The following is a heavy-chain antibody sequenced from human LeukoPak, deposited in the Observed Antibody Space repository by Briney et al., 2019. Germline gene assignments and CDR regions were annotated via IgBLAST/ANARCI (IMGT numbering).Heavy chain of an antibody. J-gene: IGHJ4*02. D-gene: IGHD5-24*01. Sequence: TSETLSLTCGVYGGSFSGYYWSWIRQPPGKGLEWIGEINPRGSTNYNPSLKSRVTLSADTSKNQFSLTLNSVTAADTAVYYCARRRLGYYFDYLGQGTLVTVSS. CDR3: ARRRLGYYFDY. CDR2: INPRGST. V-gene: IGHV4-34*01. CDR1: GGSFSGYY.